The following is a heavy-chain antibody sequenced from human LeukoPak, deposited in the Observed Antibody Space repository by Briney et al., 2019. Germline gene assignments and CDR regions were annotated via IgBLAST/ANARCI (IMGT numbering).Heavy chain of an antibody. D-gene: IGHD6-19*01. CDR2: ISSSSSYI. CDR1: GFTFSSYS. V-gene: IGHV3-21*01. Sequence: GGSLRLSCAASGFTFSSYSMNWVRQAPGKGLEWVSSISSSSSYIYYADPVKGRFTISRDNAKNSLYLQMNSLRAEDTAVYYCARDPLPNSSGWPYFDYWGQGTLVTVSS. J-gene: IGHJ4*02. CDR3: ARDPLPNSSGWPYFDY.